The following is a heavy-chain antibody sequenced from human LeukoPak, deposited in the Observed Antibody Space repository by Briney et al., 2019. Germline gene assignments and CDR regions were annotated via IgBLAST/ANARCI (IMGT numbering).Heavy chain of an antibody. CDR3: ARVRTQYYYGSGSYYNWFDP. D-gene: IGHD3-10*01. CDR1: GGSISSGGYY. Sequence: SETLSLTWTVSGGSISSGGYYWSWIRQHPGKGLEWIGYIYYSGSTYYNPSVKSRVTISVDTSKNQFSLKLSSVTAADTAVYYCARVRTQYYYGSGSYYNWFDPWGQGTLVTVSS. J-gene: IGHJ5*02. CDR2: IYYSGST. V-gene: IGHV4-31*02.